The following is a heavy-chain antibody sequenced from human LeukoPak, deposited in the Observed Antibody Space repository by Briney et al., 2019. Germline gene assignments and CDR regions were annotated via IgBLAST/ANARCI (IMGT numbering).Heavy chain of an antibody. CDR1: GVIFRNFV. J-gene: IGHJ4*02. V-gene: IGHV3-23*01. CDR2: IVGSDGTT. Sequence: AGSLRLSCTASGVIFRNFVMTWVRRAPGKGLEWVASIVGSDGTTDYAGSVKDRFTISRDNSRNTQFLQMNFPRVEDMAIYYCAKCAWRTFFDNWGQGVLVTVAS. CDR3: AKCAWRTFFDN. D-gene: IGHD1-1*01.